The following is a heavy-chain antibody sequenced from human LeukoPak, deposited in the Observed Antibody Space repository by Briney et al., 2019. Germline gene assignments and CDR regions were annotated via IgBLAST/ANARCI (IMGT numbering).Heavy chain of an antibody. V-gene: IGHV4-4*07. D-gene: IGHD2-2*01. CDR1: GGSISSYY. CDR3: ARGKGYCTSTSCGYCSGGSCYAIYYYYYMDV. J-gene: IGHJ6*03. Sequence: PSETLSPTCTVSGGSISSYYWSWIRQPAGKGLEWIGRIYTSGSTNYNPSLKSRVTMSVDTSKNQFSLKLNSVTAADTAVNYCARGKGYCTSTSCGYCSGGSCYAIYYYYYMDVWGKGTTVTVSS. CDR2: IYTSGST.